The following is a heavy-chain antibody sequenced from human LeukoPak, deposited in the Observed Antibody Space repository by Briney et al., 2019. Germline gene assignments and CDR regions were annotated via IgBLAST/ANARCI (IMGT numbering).Heavy chain of an antibody. D-gene: IGHD3-9*01. CDR1: GFTFSSYS. J-gene: IGHJ3*02. Sequence: PGGSLRLSCAASGFTFSSYSMNWVRQAPGKGLEWVSSISSSSSYIYYADSVKGRFTISRDNAKNSLYLQMNSLRAEDTAVYYCARDDWILNDAFDIWGQGTMVTVSS. V-gene: IGHV3-21*01. CDR3: ARDDWILNDAFDI. CDR2: ISSSSSYI.